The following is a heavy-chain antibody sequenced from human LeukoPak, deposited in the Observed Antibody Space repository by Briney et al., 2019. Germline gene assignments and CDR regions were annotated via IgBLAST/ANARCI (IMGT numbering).Heavy chain of an antibody. J-gene: IGHJ4*02. CDR2: ISGSGDNT. V-gene: IGHV3-23*01. CDR3: ANGSGYDTDFDY. D-gene: IGHD5-12*01. CDR1: GFTFSTYV. Sequence: PGGSLRLSCAASGFTFSTYVMSWVHQAPGKGLEWVSGISGSGDNTYYADSVKGRFTISRDNSKNTLYLQMNSLRAEDTAVYYCANGSGYDTDFDYWGQGTLVSVSS.